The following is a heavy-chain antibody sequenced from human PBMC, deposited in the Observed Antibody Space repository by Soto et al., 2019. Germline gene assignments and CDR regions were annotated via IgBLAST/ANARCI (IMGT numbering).Heavy chain of an antibody. Sequence: WHTLSLVFAISGDGLSWNCAVWYWLRTSPSRGLEWLGRTYYRSKWYNDYEVSVKRRITINPDTSKNQFSLQLNSVTPEDTAVYFCARVRVAEEWLSAFDILVQGTMVTGSS. D-gene: IGHD6-19*01. J-gene: IGHJ3*02. CDR3: ARVRVAEEWLSAFDI. V-gene: IGHV6-1*01. CDR2: TYYRSKWYN. CDR1: GDGLSWNCAV.